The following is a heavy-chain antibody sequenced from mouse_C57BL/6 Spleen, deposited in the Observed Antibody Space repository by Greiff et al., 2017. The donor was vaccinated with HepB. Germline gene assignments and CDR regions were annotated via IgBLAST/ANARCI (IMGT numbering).Heavy chain of an antibody. D-gene: IGHD1-1*01. CDR3: ARVDYGSSSDY. J-gene: IGHJ2*01. V-gene: IGHV1-69*01. CDR2: IDPSDSYT. Sequence: QVQLQQPGAELVMPGASVKLSCKASGYTFTSYWMHWVKQRPGQGLEWIGEIDPSDSYTNYNQKFKGKSTLTVDKSSSTAYMQLSSLTSEDSAVYYCARVDYGSSSDYWGQGTTRTVSS. CDR1: GYTFTSYW.